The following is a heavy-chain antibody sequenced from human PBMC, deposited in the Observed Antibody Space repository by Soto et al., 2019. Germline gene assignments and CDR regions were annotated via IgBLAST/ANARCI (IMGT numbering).Heavy chain of an antibody. Sequence: SETLSLTCTVSGGSISSYYWSWIRQPAGKGLEWIGRIYTSGSTNYNPSLKSRVTMSVDTSKNQFSLKLSSVTAADTSVYYCARRKDYDILTGYPNDAFDIWGQGTMVTVSS. J-gene: IGHJ3*02. V-gene: IGHV4-4*07. CDR3: ARRKDYDILTGYPNDAFDI. CDR2: IYTSGST. D-gene: IGHD3-9*01. CDR1: GGSISSYY.